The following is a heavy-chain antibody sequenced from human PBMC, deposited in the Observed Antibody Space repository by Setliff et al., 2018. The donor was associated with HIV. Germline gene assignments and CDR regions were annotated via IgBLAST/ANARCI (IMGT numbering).Heavy chain of an antibody. J-gene: IGHJ3*01. CDR1: GGSIGVT. Sequence: PSETLSLTCTVSGGSIGVTIGAGSGSPQGRDWSGLAVSIPVAVPITTPPLRVESISLDTSKNQFSLRSTSVTAADTAVYYRARVRSYGSAYDAFDVWGPGTMVTVS. CDR3: ARVRSYGSAYDAFDV. D-gene: IGHD3-10*01. CDR2: SIPVAVP. V-gene: IGHV4-4*08.